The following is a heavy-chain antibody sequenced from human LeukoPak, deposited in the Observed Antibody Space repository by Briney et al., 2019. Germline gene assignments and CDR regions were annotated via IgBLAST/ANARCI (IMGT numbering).Heavy chain of an antibody. D-gene: IGHD3/OR15-3a*01. CDR3: ARWTSDGYYYYMDV. CDR2: IYYSGST. V-gene: IGHV4-59*01. J-gene: IGHJ6*03. Sequence: SETLSLTCTVSGGSISSYYWGWIRQPPGKGLEWIGYIYYSGSTNYNPSLKSRVTISVDTSKNQFSLKLSSVTAADTAVYYCARWTSDGYYYYMDVWGKGTTVTVSS. CDR1: GGSISSYY.